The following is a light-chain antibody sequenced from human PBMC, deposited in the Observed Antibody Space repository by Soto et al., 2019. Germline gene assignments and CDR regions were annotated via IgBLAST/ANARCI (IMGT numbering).Light chain of an antibody. CDR1: QSVSSN. CDR3: QQYNNCRPKYT. Sequence: EIVMTQSPATLSVSPGERATLSCRASQSVSSNLAWYQQKPGQAPRLLIYGASTRATGIPARFSGSGSGTEFTLTISSLQFEDFAVYYCQQYNNCRPKYTFGQGTKLEIK. CDR2: GAS. J-gene: IGKJ2*01. V-gene: IGKV3-15*01.